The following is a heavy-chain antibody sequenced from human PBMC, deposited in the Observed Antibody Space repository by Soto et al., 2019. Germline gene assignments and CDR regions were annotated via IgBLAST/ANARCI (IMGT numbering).Heavy chain of an antibody. V-gene: IGHV4-59*08. CDR2: IYYSGTT. CDR1: GGSIRSYF. D-gene: IGHD3-9*01. CDR3: ARHPGYYDILTGYTTYYFDS. Sequence: SETLSLTCTVSGGSIRSYFWSWIRQPPGKGLEWIGYIYYSGTTNYNPSLKSRVTISLDTPKNQFSLKLSSVTAADTAVYYCARHPGYYDILTGYTTYYFDSWGQGILVTAS. J-gene: IGHJ4*02.